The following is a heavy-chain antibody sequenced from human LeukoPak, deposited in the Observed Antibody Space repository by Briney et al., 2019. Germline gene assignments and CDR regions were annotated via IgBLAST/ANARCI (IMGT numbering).Heavy chain of an antibody. CDR1: GESFSHFY. D-gene: IGHD3-3*01. V-gene: IGHV4-34*01. Sequence: PSETLSLTCSVNGESFSHFYWAWIRQFPGKGLEWIGEINHEGSNNYNPSLNSRVTISVDVSKNQFSLKVTSVTAADTAVYYCARAQNYDFWSGSPRYYYMDVWGKGTTVTVSS. CDR3: ARAQNYDFWSGSPRYYYMDV. J-gene: IGHJ6*03. CDR2: INHEGSN.